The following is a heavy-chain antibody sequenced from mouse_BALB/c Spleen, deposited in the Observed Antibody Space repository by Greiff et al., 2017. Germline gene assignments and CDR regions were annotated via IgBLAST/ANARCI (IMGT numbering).Heavy chain of an antibody. CDR2: ISSGGST. J-gene: IGHJ3*01. D-gene: IGHD1-1*01. V-gene: IGHV5-6-5*01. CDR1: GFTFSSYA. CDR3: AGSIYYYGVGFAY. Sequence: EVHLVESGGGLVQPGGSLKLSCAASGFTFSSYAMSWVRQTPEKRLEWVASISSGGSTYYPDSVKGRFTISRDNARNILYLQMSSLRSEDTAMYYCAGSIYYYGVGFAYWGQGTLVTVSA.